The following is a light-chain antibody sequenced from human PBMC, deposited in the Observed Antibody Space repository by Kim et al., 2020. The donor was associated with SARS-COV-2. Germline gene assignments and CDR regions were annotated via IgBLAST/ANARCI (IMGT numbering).Light chain of an antibody. CDR3: NSRGSNDNVL. CDR2: GKN. Sequence: SELTQDPDVSVALGQTVRITCQGDSLRSYYATWYQQKPGQAPIVVIYGKNNRPSGIPDRFSGSSSGDTASLTITGTQAGDEADYYCNSRGSNDNVLFGGGTQLTVL. CDR1: SLRSYY. V-gene: IGLV3-19*01. J-gene: IGLJ2*01.